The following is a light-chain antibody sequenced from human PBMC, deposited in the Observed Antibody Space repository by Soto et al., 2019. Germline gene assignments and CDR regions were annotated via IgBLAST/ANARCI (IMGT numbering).Light chain of an antibody. V-gene: IGKV3-11*01. CDR1: QNIHTN. Sequence: EIVMTQSPATLSVSPGEGATLSCRAGQNIHTNLAWYQQKPGQAPRLLIYDASNRATGISARFSGSGSGTDFTLTISSLEPEDFAVYYCQQRSKWPPEVTFGQGTRLEIK. J-gene: IGKJ5*01. CDR2: DAS. CDR3: QQRSKWPPEVT.